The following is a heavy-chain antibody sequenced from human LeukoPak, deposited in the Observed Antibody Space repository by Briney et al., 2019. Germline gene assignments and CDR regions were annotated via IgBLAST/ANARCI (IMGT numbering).Heavy chain of an antibody. CDR1: GGSISSYY. V-gene: IGHV4-59*06. D-gene: IGHD5-24*01. Sequence: SETLSLTCTVSGGSISSYYWSWIRQPPGKGLEWIGYIYYSGGSYYNPSLRSRVTISVDTSKNHFSLKLSSVTAADTAVYYCARNRDGYNSFDYWGQGTLVTVSS. CDR2: IYYSGGS. J-gene: IGHJ4*02. CDR3: ARNRDGYNSFDY.